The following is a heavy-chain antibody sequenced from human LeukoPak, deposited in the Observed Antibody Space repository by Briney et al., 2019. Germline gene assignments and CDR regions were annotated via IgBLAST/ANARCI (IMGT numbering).Heavy chain of an antibody. Sequence: SETLSLTCAVSGGSISSGGYSWSWIRQPPGKGLEWIGYIYRSGSTYYNPSLKSRVTISVDRSKNQFSLKLSSVTAADTAVYYCAREDPLLNWFDPWGQGTLVTVSS. J-gene: IGHJ5*02. D-gene: IGHD1-26*01. V-gene: IGHV4-30-2*01. CDR1: GGSISSGGYS. CDR3: AREDPLLNWFDP. CDR2: IYRSGST.